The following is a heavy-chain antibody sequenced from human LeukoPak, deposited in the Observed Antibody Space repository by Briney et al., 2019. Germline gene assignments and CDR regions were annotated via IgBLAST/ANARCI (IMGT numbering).Heavy chain of an antibody. CDR1: GGSISSGDFP. CDR2: IFHTGHT. J-gene: IGHJ4*02. Sequence: EASQTLSLTCAVSGGSISSGDFPWSWIRQPPGKGLEWIGYIFHTGHTSYNPSLKSRVAISVDMSKNQLSLRLTSVTAADTAVYYCARGFYGAGSHFDYWGQGTLVTVSS. D-gene: IGHD3-10*01. V-gene: IGHV4-30-2*01. CDR3: ARGFYGAGSHFDY.